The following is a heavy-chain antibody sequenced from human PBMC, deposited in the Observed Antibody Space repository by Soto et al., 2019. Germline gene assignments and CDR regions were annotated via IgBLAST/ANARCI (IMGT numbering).Heavy chain of an antibody. V-gene: IGHV1-69*06. CDR2: IIPIFGTA. Sequence: SVKVSCKASGGTFISYAINWVRQAPGHGLEWMGWIIPIFGTANYTQKFQGRVTITAAKSTSTAYIALSSLRSDDAAVEYCAGNKGASSRYSYYGLDVWGQGTMVTVSS. D-gene: IGHD6-13*01. CDR1: GGTFISYA. CDR3: AGNKGASSRYSYYGLDV. J-gene: IGHJ6*02.